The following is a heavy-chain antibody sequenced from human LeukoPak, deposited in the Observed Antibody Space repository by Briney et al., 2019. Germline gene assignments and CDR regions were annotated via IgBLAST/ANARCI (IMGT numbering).Heavy chain of an antibody. CDR3: ARVHSSSWSGSYFDY. Sequence: GALRLSCAASGFTFSSYSMNWVRQAPGNGLEWVSSISSSSSYIYYADSVKGRFTISRDNAKNSLYLQMNSLDPEDSAVYYCARVHSSSWSGSYFDYWGQGTLVTVSS. CDR2: ISSSSSYI. D-gene: IGHD6-13*01. CDR1: GFTFSSYS. J-gene: IGHJ4*03. V-gene: IGHV3-21*04.